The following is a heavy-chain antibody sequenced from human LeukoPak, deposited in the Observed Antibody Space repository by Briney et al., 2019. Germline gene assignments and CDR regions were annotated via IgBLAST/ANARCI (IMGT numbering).Heavy chain of an antibody. Sequence: GGSLRLSCAASGFTLSSYAMSWVRQAAGKGLEWVSCISAGGGTTYYADSVKGRFTISRDNSKNTLYLQMNSLRAEDTAVYYCAKQAADQCYPAVDYWGQVTQVTVSS. J-gene: IGHJ4*02. CDR2: ISAGGGTT. D-gene: IGHD2-15*01. CDR1: GFTLSSYA. V-gene: IGHV3-23*01. CDR3: AKQAADQCYPAVDY.